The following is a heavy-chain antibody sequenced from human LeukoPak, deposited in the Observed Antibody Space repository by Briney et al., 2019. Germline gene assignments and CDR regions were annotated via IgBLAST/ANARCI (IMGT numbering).Heavy chain of an antibody. V-gene: IGHV3-23*01. CDR2: ISGSGGNT. D-gene: IGHD3-10*01. J-gene: IGHJ4*02. Sequence: PGGSLRLSCAASGFTFSSYAMSWVRQAPGKGLEWVSAISGSGGNTYYADSVKGRFTISRDNSKNTLYLQMNSLRAEDTAVYYCAKVMTRTMVRGVPPSDYWGQGTLVTVSS. CDR1: GFTFSSYA. CDR3: AKVMTRTMVRGVPPSDY.